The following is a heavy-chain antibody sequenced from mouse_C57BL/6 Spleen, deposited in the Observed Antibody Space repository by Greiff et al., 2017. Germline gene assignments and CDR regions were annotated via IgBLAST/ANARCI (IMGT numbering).Heavy chain of an antibody. CDR2: IWGVGST. J-gene: IGHJ3*01. CDR1: GFSLTSYG. Sequence: QVQLQQSGPGLVAPSQSLSITCTVSGFSLTSYGVDWVRQSPGKGLEWLGVIWGVGSTNYNSALKSRLSISKDNSKSQVFLKMNSLQTDDTAMYYCASEYGSSYGFAYWGQGTLVTVSA. CDR3: ASEYGSSYGFAY. V-gene: IGHV2-6*01. D-gene: IGHD1-1*01.